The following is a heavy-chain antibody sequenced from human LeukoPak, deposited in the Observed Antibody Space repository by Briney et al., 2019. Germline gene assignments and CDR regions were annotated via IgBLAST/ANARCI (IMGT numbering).Heavy chain of an antibody. CDR3: ARDPGDNNWYNFDY. J-gene: IGHJ4*02. Sequence: SETLSLTCTVSGGSISGHHWYWIRQPPGKGLEYVGHIHSSWGTNYNTSLQSRLTISLDTSKKQLYLNLRSVTAADTAVYYCARDPGDNNWYNFDYWGQGTLVTVPS. D-gene: IGHD1-1*01. CDR2: IHSSWGT. V-gene: IGHV4-59*11. CDR1: GGSISGHH.